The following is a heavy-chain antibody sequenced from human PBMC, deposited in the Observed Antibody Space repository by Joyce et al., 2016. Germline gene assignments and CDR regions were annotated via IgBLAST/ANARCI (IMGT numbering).Heavy chain of an antibody. Sequence: QMQLVQSGAEVKKPGSSVKVSCRAFGGTRSGYAISWVRQAPGQGLGWMGGITPIFATAKYAQKFQTRLTSTADKSTNTAYMELSSLRSEDTAIYYCVRVRQSGNINDYWGQGTQVTVSS. CDR2: ITPIFATA. CDR1: GGTRSGYA. J-gene: IGHJ4*02. CDR3: VRVRQSGNINDY. V-gene: IGHV1-69*06.